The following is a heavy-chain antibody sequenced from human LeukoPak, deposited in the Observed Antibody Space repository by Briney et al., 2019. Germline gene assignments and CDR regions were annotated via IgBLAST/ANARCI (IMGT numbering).Heavy chain of an antibody. CDR3: ARALYSSSWYDVGGFDP. V-gene: IGHV3-11*04. J-gene: IGHJ5*02. D-gene: IGHD6-13*01. Sequence: PGGSLRLSCAASGFTFSDYYMSWIRQAPGKGLEWVSYISSSGSTIYYADSVKGRFTISRDNAKNSQYLQMNSLRAGDTAVYYCARALYSSSWYDVGGFDPWGQGTLVTVSS. CDR2: ISSSGSTI. CDR1: GFTFSDYY.